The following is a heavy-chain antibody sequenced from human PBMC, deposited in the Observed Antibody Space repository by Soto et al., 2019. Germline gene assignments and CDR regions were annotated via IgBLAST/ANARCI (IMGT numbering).Heavy chain of an antibody. CDR1: GYTFTSYG. CDR3: ARDWIAAAGINWFDP. D-gene: IGHD6-13*01. V-gene: IGHV1-18*01. Sequence: ASVKVSCKASGYTFTSYGISWVRQAPGQGLEWMGRISAYNGNTNYAQKLQGRVTMTTDTSTSTAYMELRSLRSDDTAVFYCARDWIAAAGINWFDPWGQGTLVTVSS. J-gene: IGHJ5*02. CDR2: ISAYNGNT.